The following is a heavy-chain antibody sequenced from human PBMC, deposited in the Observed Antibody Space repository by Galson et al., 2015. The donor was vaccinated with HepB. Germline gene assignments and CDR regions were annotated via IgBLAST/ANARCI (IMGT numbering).Heavy chain of an antibody. Sequence: SLRLSCAASGFTFSSYGMHWVRQAPGKGLKWVAVISYDGSNKYYAESVKGRFTISRDNSKNTLYLQMHSLRAEDTAVYYCAKDKVPAAIHYYYYVDVWGKGTTVTVSS. J-gene: IGHJ6*03. CDR1: GFTFSSYG. V-gene: IGHV3-30*18. CDR3: AKDKVPAAIHYYYYVDV. D-gene: IGHD2-2*02. CDR2: ISYDGSNK.